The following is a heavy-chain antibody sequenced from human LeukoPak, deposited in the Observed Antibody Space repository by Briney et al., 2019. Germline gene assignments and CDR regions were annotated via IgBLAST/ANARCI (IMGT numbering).Heavy chain of an antibody. CDR2: INWNGGST. Sequence: GGSLRLPCAASGFTFDDYGMSWVRQAPGKGLEWVSGINWNGGSTGYADSVKGRFIISRDNAKNSLYLQVNTLRAEDTAVYYCARDLTAVTTAYFQHWGQGTLVTVSP. V-gene: IGHV3-20*04. CDR1: GFTFDDYG. CDR3: ARDLTAVTTAYFQH. J-gene: IGHJ1*01. D-gene: IGHD4-17*01.